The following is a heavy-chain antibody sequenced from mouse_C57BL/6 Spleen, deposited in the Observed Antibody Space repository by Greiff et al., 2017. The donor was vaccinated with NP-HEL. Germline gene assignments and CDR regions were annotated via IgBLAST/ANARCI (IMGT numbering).Heavy chain of an antibody. CDR3: ARSIYYYGSTHYAMDY. J-gene: IGHJ4*01. CDR1: GYTFTSYW. CDR2: IYPSDSET. Sequence: VQLQQPGAELVRPGSSVKLSCKASGYTFTSYWMDWVKQRPGQGLEWIGNIYPSDSETHYNQKFKDKATLTVDKSSSTAYMQLSSLTSEDSAVYYCARSIYYYGSTHYAMDYWGQGTSVTVSS. V-gene: IGHV1-61*01. D-gene: IGHD1-1*01.